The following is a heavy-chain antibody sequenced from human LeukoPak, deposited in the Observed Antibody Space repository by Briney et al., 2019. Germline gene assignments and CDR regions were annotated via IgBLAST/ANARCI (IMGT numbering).Heavy chain of an antibody. D-gene: IGHD1-26*01. Sequence: SETLSLTCAVFGGSFSNYYLHWIRQPPGKGLEWIGEIDHSGSTKYNPSLESRVTISVDTSKNQFSLSLSSVTDTAVYYCVIFIMGTTTTDYWGQGTLVTVSS. J-gene: IGHJ4*02. CDR3: VIFIMGTTTTDY. V-gene: IGHV4-34*01. CDR2: IDHSGST. CDR1: GGSFSNYY.